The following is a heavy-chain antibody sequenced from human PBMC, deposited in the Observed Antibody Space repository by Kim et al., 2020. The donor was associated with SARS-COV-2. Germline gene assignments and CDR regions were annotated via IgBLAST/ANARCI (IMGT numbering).Heavy chain of an antibody. CDR1: GFTFSSYA. Sequence: GGSLRLSCAASGFTFSSYAMHWVRQAPGKGLEWVAVISYDGSNKYYADSVKGRFTISRDNSKNTLYLQMNSLRAEDTAVYYCARDPNILTGGFDYWGQGTLGTVSS. J-gene: IGHJ4*02. CDR3: ARDPNILTGGFDY. CDR2: ISYDGSNK. V-gene: IGHV3-30-3*01. D-gene: IGHD3-9*01.